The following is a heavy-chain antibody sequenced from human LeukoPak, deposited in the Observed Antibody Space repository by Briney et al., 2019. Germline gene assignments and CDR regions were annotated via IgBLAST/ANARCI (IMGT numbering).Heavy chain of an antibody. J-gene: IGHJ4*02. V-gene: IGHV3-74*01. CDR3: ASPLTGDGDY. CDR1: GFTFSNYW. D-gene: IGHD7-27*01. CDR2: INSDGSTT. Sequence: GGSLRLSCAASGFTFSNYWMHWVRQALGKGLVWVSRINSDGSTTNYADSVKGRFTISRDNAKNTLYLQMNSLRAEDTAVYYCASPLTGDGDYWGQGILVTVSS.